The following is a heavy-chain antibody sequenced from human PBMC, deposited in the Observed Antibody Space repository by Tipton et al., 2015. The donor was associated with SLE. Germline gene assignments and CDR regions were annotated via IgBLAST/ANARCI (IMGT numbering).Heavy chain of an antibody. V-gene: IGHV4-38-2*02. CDR2: IYHSGST. D-gene: IGHD5-24*01. CDR3: ARWLQVGRIDY. Sequence: GSLRLSCTVSGYSISSGYYWGWIRQPPGKGLEWIGSIYHSGSTYYNPSLKSRVTISVDTSKNQFSLKLSSVTAADTAVYYCARWLQVGRIDYWGQGTLVTVSS. J-gene: IGHJ4*02. CDR1: GYSISSGYY.